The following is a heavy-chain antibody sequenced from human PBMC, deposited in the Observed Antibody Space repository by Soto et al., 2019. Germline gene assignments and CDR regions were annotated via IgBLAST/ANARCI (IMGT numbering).Heavy chain of an antibody. CDR2: IYWDDDK. CDR1: GFSLSTLGVG. D-gene: IGHD3-10*01. V-gene: IGHV2-5*02. Sequence: QITLKESGPTLVTPTQTLTLTCTFSGFSLSTLGVGVGWIRQPPGKALEWLALIYWDDDKRYIPSLKSRLTITKDTSKNLVVLTVTNVDPEDTATYYCALQHYGEFDYWGPGTLVTVSS. CDR3: ALQHYGEFDY. J-gene: IGHJ4*02.